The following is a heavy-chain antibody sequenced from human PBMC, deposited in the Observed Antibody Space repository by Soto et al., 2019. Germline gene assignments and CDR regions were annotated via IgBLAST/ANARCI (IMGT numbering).Heavy chain of an antibody. Sequence: PSETLSLTCTVSGGSISSSSYYWGWIRQPPGKGLEWIGSIYYSGSTYYNPSLKSRVTISVDTSKNQFSLKLSSVTAADTAVYYCGGQQLVRARREYYYGMDVWGQGTTVPVSS. CDR1: GGSISSSSYY. V-gene: IGHV4-39*01. D-gene: IGHD6-13*01. J-gene: IGHJ6*02. CDR2: IYYSGST. CDR3: GGQQLVRARREYYYGMDV.